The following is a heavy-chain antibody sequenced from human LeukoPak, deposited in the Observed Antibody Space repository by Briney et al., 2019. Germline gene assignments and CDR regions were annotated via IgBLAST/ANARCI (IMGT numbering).Heavy chain of an antibody. CDR1: GGSISSSNW. J-gene: IGHJ4*02. D-gene: IGHD1-20*01. Sequence: SGTLSLTCAVSGGSISSSNWWSWVRQPPGKGLEWIGEIYHSGSTNYNPSLKSRVIISVDKSKNQSSLKRSSVTAADTAVYYCARVTAWPYYFDYWGQGTLVTVSS. V-gene: IGHV4-4*02. CDR3: ARVTAWPYYFDY. CDR2: IYHSGST.